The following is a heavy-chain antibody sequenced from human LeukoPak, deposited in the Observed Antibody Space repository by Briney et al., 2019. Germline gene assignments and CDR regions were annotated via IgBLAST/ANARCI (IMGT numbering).Heavy chain of an antibody. Sequence: ASVKVSCKASGYTFTSYGISWVRQAPGQGLEGMGWISAYNGNTNYAQKLQGRVIMTTDTSTSTAYMELRSLRSDDTAVYYCARDNMYYYDSSGYYLGDYWGQGTLVTVSS. CDR2: ISAYNGNT. CDR3: ARDNMYYYDSSGYYLGDY. J-gene: IGHJ4*02. V-gene: IGHV1-18*01. D-gene: IGHD3-22*01. CDR1: GYTFTSYG.